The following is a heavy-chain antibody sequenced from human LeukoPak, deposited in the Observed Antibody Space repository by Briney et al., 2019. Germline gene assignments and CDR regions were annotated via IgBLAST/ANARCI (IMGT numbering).Heavy chain of an antibody. CDR1: GFTFSSYG. J-gene: IGHJ6*02. V-gene: IGHV3-30*18. D-gene: IGHD2-2*01. CDR2: IPYDGSNK. CDR3: AKDIVVVPAAIDYYYYYGMDV. Sequence: GRSLRLSCAASGFTFSSYGMHWVRQAPGKGLEWVAVIPYDGSNKYYADSVKGRFTISRDNSKNTLYLQMNSLRAEDTAVYYCAKDIVVVPAAIDYYYYYGMDVWGQGTTVTVSS.